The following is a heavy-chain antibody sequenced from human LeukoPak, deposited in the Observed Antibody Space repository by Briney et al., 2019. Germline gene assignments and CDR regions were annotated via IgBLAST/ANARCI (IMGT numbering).Heavy chain of an antibody. V-gene: IGHV4-59*08. J-gene: IGHJ5*02. CDR2: IYYSGST. CDR3: ERIVRSNWFDP. D-gene: IGHD3-16*02. CDR1: GGSISSYY. Sequence: SETLSLTCIVPGGSISSYYWSWIRDPPQERLWWIWYIYYSGSTNYNPTLKSRVTISADTSQNQFSMKLSSVTAADTAVYYCERIVRSNWFDPWGQGTLVTVSS.